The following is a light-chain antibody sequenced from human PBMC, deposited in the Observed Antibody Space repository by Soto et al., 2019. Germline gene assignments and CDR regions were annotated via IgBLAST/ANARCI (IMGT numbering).Light chain of an antibody. CDR1: QPINNL. J-gene: IGKJ5*01. CDR2: GGS. CDR3: QQYDTYSMYT. Sequence: DIQITQSPSSFSSSVLESFTFTCRASQPINNLLAWYQQIPGKAPKLLIYGGSYLQIGVPSRFSGSGSGTEFTLIISSLQPDDFATYYCQQYDTYSMYTFGQGTRLEI. V-gene: IGKV1-5*01.